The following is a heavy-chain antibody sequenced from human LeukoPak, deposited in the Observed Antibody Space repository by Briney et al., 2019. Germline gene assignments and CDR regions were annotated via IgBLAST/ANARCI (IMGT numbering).Heavy chain of an antibody. J-gene: IGHJ4*02. V-gene: IGHV4-59*01. CDR2: IYYSGST. CDR3: ARDRYYDSGSYYN. CDR1: GGSISSYY. Sequence: PSETLSLTCTVSGGSISSYYWNWIRQPPGKGLEWIGYIYYSGSTNYNPSLKSRVTISVDTPKNQFSLKLSSVTAADTAVYYCARDRYYDSGSYYNWGQGTLVTVSS. D-gene: IGHD3-10*01.